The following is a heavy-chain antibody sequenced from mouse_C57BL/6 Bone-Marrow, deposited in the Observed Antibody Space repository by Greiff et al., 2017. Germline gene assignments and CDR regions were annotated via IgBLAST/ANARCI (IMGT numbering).Heavy chain of an antibody. V-gene: IGHV7-1*01. J-gene: IGHJ3*01. Sequence: EVKLMESGGGLVQSGRSLRLSCATSGFTFSDFYMEWVRQAPGKGLEWIAASRNKANDYTTEYSASVKGRFIVSRDTSQSILYLQMNALRAEDTAIYYCARDESSGPFAYWGQGTLVTVSA. D-gene: IGHD3-2*02. CDR3: ARDESSGPFAY. CDR2: SRNKANDYTT. CDR1: GFTFSDFY.